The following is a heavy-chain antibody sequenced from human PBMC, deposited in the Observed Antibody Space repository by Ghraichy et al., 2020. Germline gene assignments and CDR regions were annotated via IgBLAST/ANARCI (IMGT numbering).Heavy chain of an antibody. Sequence: SETLSLTCAVYGGSFSGYYWSWIRQPPGKGLEWIGEINHSGSTNYNPSLKSRVTISVDTSKNQFSLKLSSVTAADTAVYYCARGRGFNYYGSGSFRTAFDYWGQGTLVTVSS. CDR1: GGSFSGYY. D-gene: IGHD3-10*01. CDR2: INHSGST. CDR3: ARGRGFNYYGSGSFRTAFDY. V-gene: IGHV4-34*01. J-gene: IGHJ4*02.